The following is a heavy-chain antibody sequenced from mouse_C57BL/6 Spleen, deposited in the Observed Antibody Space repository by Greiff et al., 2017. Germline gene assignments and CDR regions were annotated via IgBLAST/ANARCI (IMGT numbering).Heavy chain of an antibody. J-gene: IGHJ1*03. CDR1: GFTFRDYY. CDR2: INYDGSST. Sequence: EVMLVESEGGLVQPGSSMKLSCTASGFTFRDYYLAWVRQVPEKGLEWVANINYDGSSTYYLDSLKSRFIIARDNAKNILCRLMSSVKSEDTGTYYCARGKITTRYIDVWGTGTTGTVSS. D-gene: IGHD1-1*01. CDR3: ARGKITTRYIDV. V-gene: IGHV5-16*01.